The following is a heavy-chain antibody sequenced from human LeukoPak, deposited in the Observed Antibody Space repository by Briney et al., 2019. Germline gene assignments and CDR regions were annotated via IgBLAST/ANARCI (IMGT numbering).Heavy chain of an antibody. Sequence: KSSETLPLTCAVYGGSFSGYYWSWIRQPPGKGLEWIGEINHSGSTNYNPSLKRRVTISVDPSKNQFSLKLRSVTAAATTVYYCARVTMVRGVISHYYYGMDVWGKGTTVTVSS. V-gene: IGHV4-34*01. CDR3: ARVTMVRGVISHYYYGMDV. CDR1: GGSFSGYY. J-gene: IGHJ6*04. D-gene: IGHD3-10*01. CDR2: INHSGST.